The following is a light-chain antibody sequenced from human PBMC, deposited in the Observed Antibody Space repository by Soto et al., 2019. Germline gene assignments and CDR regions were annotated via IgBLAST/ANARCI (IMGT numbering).Light chain of an antibody. V-gene: IGKV1-5*03. CDR2: KAS. J-gene: IGKJ2*01. CDR3: HQYNRYPYT. Sequence: DIQMTQSPSTLSASVGDRVTITCRASQSISSWLAWYQQKPGKAPKLLIYKASSLECGVPSRFSGSGSGTAVTLTICSLQPDDFATYYCHQYNRYPYTFGQGTKLEIK. CDR1: QSISSW.